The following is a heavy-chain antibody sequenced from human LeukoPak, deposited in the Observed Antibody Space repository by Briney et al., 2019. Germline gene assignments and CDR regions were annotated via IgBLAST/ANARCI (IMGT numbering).Heavy chain of an antibody. Sequence: SQTLSLTCKVSGHSISSGSYEWGWIRQPAGKGLEGIGRIYTSASTNYNPSLKSRVTISVDTSKNQFSLTLSSVTAAGTAVYYCASWGGNPNWRLYYFAYWGQGTLVTVSS. D-gene: IGHD7-27*01. CDR1: GHSISSGSYE. CDR3: ASWGGNPNWRLYYFAY. J-gene: IGHJ4*02. CDR2: IYTSAST. V-gene: IGHV4-61*02.